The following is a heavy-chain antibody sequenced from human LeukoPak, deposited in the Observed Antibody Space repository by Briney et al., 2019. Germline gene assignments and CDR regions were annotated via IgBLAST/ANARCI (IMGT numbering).Heavy chain of an antibody. CDR3: ARYRRFLEWLSLDY. V-gene: IGHV1-2*02. CDR1: GYTFTGYY. J-gene: IGHJ4*02. D-gene: IGHD3-3*01. Sequence: GASVKVSCKASGYTFTGYYMHWVRQAPGQGLEWMGWINPNSGGTNYAQKFQGRVTMTRDTSISTAYMKLSRLRSDDTAVYYCARYRRFLEWLSLDYWGQGTLVTVSS. CDR2: INPNSGGT.